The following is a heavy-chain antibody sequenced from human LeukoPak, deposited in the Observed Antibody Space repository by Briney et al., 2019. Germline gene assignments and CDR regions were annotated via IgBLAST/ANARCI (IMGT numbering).Heavy chain of an antibody. J-gene: IGHJ4*02. D-gene: IGHD5-18*01. CDR3: ATLTAMVTPFDH. V-gene: IGHV5-51*01. CDR1: GYNFTSYW. Sequence: GESLKISCKGSGYNFTSYWIGWVRQMPGKGLEWMGMIYPGDSDTRYSPSFQGQVTMSADKSISTAYLQWSSLKASDTAMYYCATLTAMVTPFDHWGQGTLVTVAS. CDR2: IYPGDSDT.